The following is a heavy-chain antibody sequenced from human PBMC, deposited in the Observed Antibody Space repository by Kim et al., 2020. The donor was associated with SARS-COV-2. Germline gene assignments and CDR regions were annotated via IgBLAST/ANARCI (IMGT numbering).Heavy chain of an antibody. Sequence: SETLSLTCTVSGGSISSSSYYWGWIRQPPGKGLEWIGSIYYGGSTYYNPSLKSRVTISVDTSKNQFSLKLSSVTAADTAVYYCARGIAVAGDYYYYMDV. CDR3: ARGIAVAGDYYYYMDV. CDR1: GGSISSSSYY. CDR2: IYYGGST. V-gene: IGHV4-39*01. D-gene: IGHD6-19*01. J-gene: IGHJ6*03.